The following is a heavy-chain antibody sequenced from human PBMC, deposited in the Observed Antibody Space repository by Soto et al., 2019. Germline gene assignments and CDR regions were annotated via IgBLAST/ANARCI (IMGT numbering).Heavy chain of an antibody. V-gene: IGHV1-8*01. J-gene: IGHJ6*02. CDR2: MNPNSGNT. Sequence: WASVKVSCKASGYTFTSYDINCVRQATGQGLEWMGWMNPNSGNTGYAQKFQGRVTMTRNTSISTAYMELSSLRSEDTAVYYCARGRYSSSLGLNYYGMDVWGQGTTVTVSS. CDR3: ARGRYSSSLGLNYYGMDV. CDR1: GYTFTSYD. D-gene: IGHD6-6*01.